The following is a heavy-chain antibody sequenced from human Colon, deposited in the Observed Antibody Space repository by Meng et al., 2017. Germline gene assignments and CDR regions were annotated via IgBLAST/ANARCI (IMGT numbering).Heavy chain of an antibody. CDR1: GFTFSSYG. J-gene: IGHJ3*02. Sequence: RLSCAASGFTFSSYGMHWVRQAPGKGLEWVAVIWYDGSNKYYADSVKGRFTISRDNSKNTLYLQMNSLRAEDTAVYYCARDQDSSGYSLPPPAFDIWGQGTMVTVSS. D-gene: IGHD3-22*01. V-gene: IGHV3-33*01. CDR3: ARDQDSSGYSLPPPAFDI. CDR2: IWYDGSNK.